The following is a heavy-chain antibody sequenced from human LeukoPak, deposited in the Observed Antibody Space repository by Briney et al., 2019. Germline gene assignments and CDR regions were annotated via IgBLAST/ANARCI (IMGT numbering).Heavy chain of an antibody. V-gene: IGHV3-15*01. Sequence: GGSLRLSCAASGFTFSDAWMSWVSQAPGKGLEWIGRIKSKTDGGTTDYAAPVKGRFTISRDDSKNTLYLQMNSLKTEDTAVYYCTTTYSSSWYDDYWGQGTLVTVSS. CDR1: GFTFSDAW. CDR3: TTTYSSSWYDDY. D-gene: IGHD6-13*01. CDR2: IKSKTDGGTT. J-gene: IGHJ4*02.